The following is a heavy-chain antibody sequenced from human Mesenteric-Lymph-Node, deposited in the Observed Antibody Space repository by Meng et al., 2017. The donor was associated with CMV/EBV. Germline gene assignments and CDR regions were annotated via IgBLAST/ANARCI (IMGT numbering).Heavy chain of an antibody. J-gene: IGHJ6*02. Sequence: GGSLRLSCAASGFTFSDYYMAWIRQAPGKGLEWVSAISGSGGSTYYADSVKGRFTISRDNAKNSLYLKMNSLRAEDTAVYCCARAPGLIVVVPAAKTAKDYYSYGMDVWGQGTTVTVSS. CDR1: GFTFSDYY. V-gene: IGHV3-11*04. D-gene: IGHD2-2*01. CDR2: ISGSGGST. CDR3: ARAPGLIVVVPAAKTAKDYYSYGMDV.